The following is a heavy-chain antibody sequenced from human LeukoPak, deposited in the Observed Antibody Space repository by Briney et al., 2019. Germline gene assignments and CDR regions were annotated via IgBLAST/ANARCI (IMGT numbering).Heavy chain of an antibody. V-gene: IGHV3-21*01. CDR1: GFSFSDYT. J-gene: IGHJ4*02. CDR3: ARDLELSAVYYFDS. CDR2: ISSSSSYI. Sequence: PGGSPRLSCAAFGFSFSDYTMNWVRQAPGKGLEWVSSISSSSSYIYYADSVKGRFTISRDNAKNSLYLQMNSLRAEDTAVYYCARDLELSAVYYFDSWGQGTLVIVSS. D-gene: IGHD3-3*01.